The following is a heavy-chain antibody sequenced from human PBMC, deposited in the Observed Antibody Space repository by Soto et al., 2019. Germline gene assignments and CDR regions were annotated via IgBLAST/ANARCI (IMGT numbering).Heavy chain of an antibody. J-gene: IGHJ6*02. CDR2: ISYDRSNK. Sequence: QVQLVESGGGVVQPGRSLRLSCAASGFTFSSYGMHWVRQAPGKGLEWVAVISYDRSNKYYADSVKGRFTISRDNSKNTMYLHMNSLRAEDTAVYYCAKVRVAAAGTNYYGMDLWGQGTTVTVSS. CDR1: GFTFSSYG. D-gene: IGHD6-13*01. V-gene: IGHV3-30*18. CDR3: AKVRVAAAGTNYYGMDL.